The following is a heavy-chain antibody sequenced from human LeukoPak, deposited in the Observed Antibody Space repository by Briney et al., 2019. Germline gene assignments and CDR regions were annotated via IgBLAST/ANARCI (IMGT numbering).Heavy chain of an antibody. V-gene: IGHV3-23*01. D-gene: IGHD4-23*01. CDR2: ISANAGGT. Sequence: GGSLRLSCAASGFTFSTYAMNWVREAPGKGLEWVSVISANAGGTYYADSVKGRFAISRDNSKNTLYLQMDSLRAEDTAVYYCAKGLGTISLVTPLGYWGQGTLVTVSS. J-gene: IGHJ4*02. CDR1: GFTFSTYA. CDR3: AKGLGTISLVTPLGY.